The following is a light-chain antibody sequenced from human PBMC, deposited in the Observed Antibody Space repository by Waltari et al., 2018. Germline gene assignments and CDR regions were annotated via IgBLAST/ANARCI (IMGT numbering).Light chain of an antibody. Sequence: EVVMTQSPATTSVSPGQRVTLSCRASQSIGTNLAWYQQKPGQAPRLLIYGASTRATNIPARFSGGGSGTAFSLTISSLQSEDFAVYYCQQHDNWPPVTFGQGTRLEIK. CDR3: QQHDNWPPVT. CDR1: QSIGTN. CDR2: GAS. V-gene: IGKV3-15*01. J-gene: IGKJ5*01.